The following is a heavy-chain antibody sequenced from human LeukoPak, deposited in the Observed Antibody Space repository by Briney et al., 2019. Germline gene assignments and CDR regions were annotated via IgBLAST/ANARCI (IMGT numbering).Heavy chain of an antibody. V-gene: IGHV3-30-3*01. J-gene: IGHJ3*02. CDR3: AKDTHGSYGRGAFDI. D-gene: IGHD1-26*01. CDR2: ISYDGGNK. Sequence: GGSLRLSCAASGFTFSSYAMHWVRQAPGKGLEWVAVISYDGGNKYYADSVKGRFTISRDNAKNSLYLQMNSLRAEDTALYYCAKDTHGSYGRGAFDIWGQGTMVTVSS. CDR1: GFTFSSYA.